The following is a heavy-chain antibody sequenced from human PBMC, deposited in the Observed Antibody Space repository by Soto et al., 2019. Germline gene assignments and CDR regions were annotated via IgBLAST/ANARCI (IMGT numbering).Heavy chain of an antibody. Sequence: QVQLVQSGAEVKKPGSSVKVSCKASGGTFSSYTISWVRQAPGQGLEWMGRIIPILGIANYAQKFQGRVTINAHKSKSTAYMELSSLRAEDTAVYYGARRWDGDYADCDCMDVWGQGTTVTVSS. CDR1: GGTFSSYT. J-gene: IGHJ6*02. V-gene: IGHV1-69*02. D-gene: IGHD4-17*01. CDR3: ARRWDGDYADCDCMDV. CDR2: IIPILGIA.